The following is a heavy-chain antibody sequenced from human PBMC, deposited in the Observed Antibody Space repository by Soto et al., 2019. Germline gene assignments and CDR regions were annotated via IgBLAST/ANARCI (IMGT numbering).Heavy chain of an antibody. Sequence: PGGSLRHSCPASGFAFSSYSMNWVRQAPGKGQEWVSYISSSSSTIYYADSVKGRLTISRDNAKNTLYLQMNSQKTEDTAMYYCITVEVPAGTNDWGYYYYYMDVWGKGTTVTVSS. D-gene: IGHD2-2*01. CDR2: ISSSSSTI. CDR1: GFAFSSYS. CDR3: ITVEVPAGTNDWGYYYYYMDV. J-gene: IGHJ6*03. V-gene: IGHV3-48*01.